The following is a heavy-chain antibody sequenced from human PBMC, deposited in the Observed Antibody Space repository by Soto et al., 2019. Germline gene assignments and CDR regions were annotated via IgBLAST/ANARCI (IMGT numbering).Heavy chain of an antibody. CDR3: ARARRSTARYYFDY. V-gene: IGHV1-8*02. Sequence: ASVKVSCKASGYTFTGYYMHWVRQAPGQGLEWMGWMNPNSGNTGYAQKFQGRVTMTRNTSISTAYMELSSLRSEDTAVYYCARARRSTARYYFDYWGQGTLVTVSS. D-gene: IGHD1-26*01. J-gene: IGHJ4*02. CDR2: MNPNSGNT. CDR1: GYTFTGYY.